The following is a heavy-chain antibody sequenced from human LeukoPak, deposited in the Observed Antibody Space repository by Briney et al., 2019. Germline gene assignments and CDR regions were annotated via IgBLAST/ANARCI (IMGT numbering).Heavy chain of an antibody. D-gene: IGHD6-19*01. J-gene: IGHJ4*02. CDR3: ARQSSEGYSSAQGVEPFDY. V-gene: IGHV3-7*01. Sequence: GGSLRLSCVASGFTFSRYWMHWVRQAPGKGLEWVANIKQDGSEKYYVDSVKGRFTISRDDAKNSLYLQMNSLRAEDTAVYYCARQSSEGYSSAQGVEPFDYWGQGTLVTVSS. CDR1: GFTFSRYW. CDR2: IKQDGSEK.